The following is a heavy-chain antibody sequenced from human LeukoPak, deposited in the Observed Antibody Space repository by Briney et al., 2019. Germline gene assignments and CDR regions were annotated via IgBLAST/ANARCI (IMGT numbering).Heavy chain of an antibody. CDR1: GYTFTGYY. J-gene: IGHJ4*02. CDR3: ARELNYYDGSGYYGWYFDY. CDR2: INPNSGGT. Sequence: EASVKVSCKASGYTFTGYYMYWVRQAPGQGLEWMGWINPNSGGTQNAQKFQGRVTMTRDTSISTAYMELSRLRSDDTAVYYCARELNYYDGSGYYGWYFDYWGQGTLVTVSS. D-gene: IGHD3-22*01. V-gene: IGHV1-2*02.